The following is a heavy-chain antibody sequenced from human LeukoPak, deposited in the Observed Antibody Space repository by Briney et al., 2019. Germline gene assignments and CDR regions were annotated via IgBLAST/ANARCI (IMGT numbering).Heavy chain of an antibody. J-gene: IGHJ4*02. V-gene: IGHV4-59*01. CDR2: IYYSGST. D-gene: IGHD3-3*01. Sequence: SETLSLTCTVSGGSISSYYWSWIQQPPGKGLEWIGYIYYSGSTNYNPSLKSRVTISVDTSKNQFSLKLSSVTAADTAVYYCARGTRYDFWSGYYFDYWDQGTLVTVSS. CDR3: ARGTRYDFWSGYYFDY. CDR1: GGSISSYY.